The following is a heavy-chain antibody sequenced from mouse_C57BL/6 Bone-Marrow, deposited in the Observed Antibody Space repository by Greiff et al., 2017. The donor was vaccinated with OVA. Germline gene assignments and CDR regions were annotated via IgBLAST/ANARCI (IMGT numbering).Heavy chain of an antibody. J-gene: IGHJ4*01. CDR1: GYTFTSYW. D-gene: IGHD2-12*01. CDR3: AIWCYDVDYYAMDF. CDR2: IHPSDSDT. Sequence: QVQLKQPGAELVKPGASVKVSCKASGYTFTSYWMHWVKQRPGQGLEWIGRIHPSDSDTNYNQKFKGKATLTVDKSSSTAYMQLSSLTSEDSAVYYCAIWCYDVDYYAMDFWGQGTAVTVSS. V-gene: IGHV1-74*01.